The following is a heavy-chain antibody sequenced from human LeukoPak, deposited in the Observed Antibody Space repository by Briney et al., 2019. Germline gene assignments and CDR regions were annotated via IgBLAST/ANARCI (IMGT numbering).Heavy chain of an antibody. CDR2: ISRSGSTI. J-gene: IGHJ4*02. CDR1: GFTFSSYE. Sequence: QAGGSLRLSCAASGFTFSSYEMNWVRQAPGKGLEWVSYISRSGSTIYYADSVKGRFTISRDNAKNSLYLQINSLRAEDTAVYYCARGGSVMTPGDYWGQGTLVTVSS. CDR3: ARGGSVMTPGDY. V-gene: IGHV3-48*03. D-gene: IGHD3-10*01.